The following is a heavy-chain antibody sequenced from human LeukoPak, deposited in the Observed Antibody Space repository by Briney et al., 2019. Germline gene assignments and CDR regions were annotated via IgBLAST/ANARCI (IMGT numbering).Heavy chain of an antibody. CDR1: GGSFSGYH. V-gene: IGHV4-34*01. CDR2: INHSGST. Sequence: SETLSLTCAVYGGSFSGYHWSWIRQPPGKGLEWIGEINHSGSTNYNPSLKSRVTISVDTSKNQFSLKLSSVTAADTAVYYCARGLSLVGATNDYWGQGTLVTVSS. D-gene: IGHD1-26*01. J-gene: IGHJ4*02. CDR3: ARGLSLVGATNDY.